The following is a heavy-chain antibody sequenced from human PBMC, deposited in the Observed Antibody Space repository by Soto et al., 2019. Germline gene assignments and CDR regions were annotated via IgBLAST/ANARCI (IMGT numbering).Heavy chain of an antibody. Sequence: GGSLRLSCAASGFTFSSYAMHWVRQAPGKGLEWVAVISYDGSNKYYADSVKGRFTISRDNSKNTLYLQMNSLRAEDTDVYYCAREGATYFDYWGQGTLVTVSS. J-gene: IGHJ4*02. CDR2: ISYDGSNK. CDR3: AREGATYFDY. D-gene: IGHD1-26*01. CDR1: GFTFSSYA. V-gene: IGHV3-30-3*01.